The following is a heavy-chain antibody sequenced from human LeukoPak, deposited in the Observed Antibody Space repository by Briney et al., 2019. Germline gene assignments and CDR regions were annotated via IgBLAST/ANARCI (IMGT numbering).Heavy chain of an antibody. V-gene: IGHV4-34*01. CDR1: GGSFSGYY. CDR3: ARVRCSGGSCPYYYYYYMDV. J-gene: IGHJ6*03. D-gene: IGHD2-15*01. CDR2: INHSGST. Sequence: SETLSLTCAVYGGSFSGYYWSWIRQPPGKGLEWIGEINHSGSTNYNPSLKSRVTISVDTSKNQFSLKLSSVTAADTAVYYCARVRCSGGSCPYYYYYYMDVWGKGTTVTVSS.